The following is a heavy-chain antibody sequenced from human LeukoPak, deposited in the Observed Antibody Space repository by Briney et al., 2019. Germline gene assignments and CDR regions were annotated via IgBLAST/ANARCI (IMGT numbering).Heavy chain of an antibody. V-gene: IGHV3-11*04. D-gene: IGHD6-19*01. CDR1: GFTFSDYY. Sequence: GGSLRLSCAASGFTFSDYYMSWIRQAPGKGLEWVSYISSSGSTIYYADSVKGRFTISRDNAKNSLYLQMNSLRVEDTAVYYCARRAVAGSNDYWGQGTLVTVSS. J-gene: IGHJ4*02. CDR2: ISSSGSTI. CDR3: ARRAVAGSNDY.